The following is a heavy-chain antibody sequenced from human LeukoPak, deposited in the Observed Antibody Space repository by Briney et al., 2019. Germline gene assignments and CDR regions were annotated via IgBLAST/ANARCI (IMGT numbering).Heavy chain of an antibody. D-gene: IGHD1/OR15-1a*01. Sequence: SETLSLTCTVSGGSISTSDYYWGWIRQPPGKGLEWIGSIYYSGSTYYNPSLKSRVTISVDTSKNQFSLKLSSVTAADTAVYYCARDLLVRLEQALGYYGMDVWGQGTTVTVSS. J-gene: IGHJ6*02. CDR3: ARDLLVRLEQALGYYGMDV. CDR1: GGSISTSDYY. CDR2: IYYSGST. V-gene: IGHV4-39*02.